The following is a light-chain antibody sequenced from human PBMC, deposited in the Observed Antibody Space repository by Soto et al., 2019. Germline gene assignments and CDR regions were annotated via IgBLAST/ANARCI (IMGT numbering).Light chain of an antibody. CDR3: QQYNYWPQT. Sequence: EIVMTQSPATLSVSPGERGALSCRASQSVSSSVAWYQQRPGQAPRLLIYGASTRATGIPARFSGSGSGTEFILTVSSLQSEAFAVYYCQQYNYWPQTFGQGTKLEIK. CDR1: QSVSSS. J-gene: IGKJ2*01. V-gene: IGKV3-15*01. CDR2: GAS.